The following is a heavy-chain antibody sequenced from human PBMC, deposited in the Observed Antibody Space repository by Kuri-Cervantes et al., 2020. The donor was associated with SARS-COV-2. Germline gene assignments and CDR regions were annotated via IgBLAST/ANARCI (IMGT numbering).Heavy chain of an antibody. Sequence: SETLSLTCTVSGGSISSYYWSWIRQPPGKGLEWIGYIYYSGSTYYNPSLKSRVTISVDTSKNQFSLKLSSVTAADTAVYYCARERKPLDAFDIWGQGTMVTVSS. CDR1: GGSISSYY. J-gene: IGHJ3*02. V-gene: IGHV4-30-4*08. CDR2: IYYSGST. CDR3: ARERKPLDAFDI.